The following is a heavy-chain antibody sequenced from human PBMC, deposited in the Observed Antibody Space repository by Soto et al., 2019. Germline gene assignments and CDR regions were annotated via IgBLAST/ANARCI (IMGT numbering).Heavy chain of an antibody. V-gene: IGHV3-30-3*01. Sequence: GESLKISCAASGFTFSSYAMHWVRQAPGKGLEWVAVISYDGSNKYYADSVKGRFTISRDNSKNTLYLQMNSLRAEDTAVYYCARDGHPIGLFAYYYDSWGQGTLVTVSS. CDR1: GFTFSSYA. J-gene: IGHJ4*02. CDR3: ARDGHPIGLFAYYYDS. D-gene: IGHD3-22*01. CDR2: ISYDGSNK.